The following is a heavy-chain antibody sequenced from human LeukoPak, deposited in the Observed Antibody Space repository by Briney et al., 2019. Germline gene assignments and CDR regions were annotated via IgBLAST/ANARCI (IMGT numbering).Heavy chain of an antibody. CDR1: GYTFTSYA. J-gene: IGHJ6*02. CDR3: ARDPRNIAVAGTHYYYYGMDV. CDR2: INAGNGNT. V-gene: IGHV1-3*01. D-gene: IGHD6-19*01. Sequence: ASVKVSCKASGYTFTSYAMHCVRQAPGQRLEWMGWINAGNGNTKYSQKFQGRVTITRDTSASTAYMELSSLRSEDTAVYYCARDPRNIAVAGTHYYYYGMDVWGQGTTVTVSS.